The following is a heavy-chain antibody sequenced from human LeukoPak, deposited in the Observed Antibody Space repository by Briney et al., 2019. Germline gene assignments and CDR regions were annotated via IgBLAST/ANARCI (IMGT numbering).Heavy chain of an antibody. Sequence: ASVKVSCKASGGTFSSYAISWVRQAPGQGLEWMGWINPNSGGTNYAQKFQGRVTMTRDTSISTAYMELSRLRSDDTAVYYCARSPTTGDYYYYYMDVWGKGTTVTVSS. V-gene: IGHV1-2*02. D-gene: IGHD4-17*01. J-gene: IGHJ6*03. CDR3: ARSPTTGDYYYYYMDV. CDR1: GGTFSSYA. CDR2: INPNSGGT.